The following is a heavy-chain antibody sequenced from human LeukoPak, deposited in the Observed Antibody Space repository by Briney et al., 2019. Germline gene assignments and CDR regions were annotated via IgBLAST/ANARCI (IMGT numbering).Heavy chain of an antibody. D-gene: IGHD2-21*02. CDR3: TSQTGTGDAFLRFRS. Sequence: GGSLSLSCAASGLTFSSYRMNWVRPAPAKGREWVSSISSSSSYIYYADSVKGRFTISRDNSKNTLYLQMNSLRAEDGAVYYCTSQTGTGDAFLRFRSWGQGTMVTVSS. CDR2: ISSSSSYI. CDR1: GLTFSSYR. V-gene: IGHV3-21*01. J-gene: IGHJ3*01.